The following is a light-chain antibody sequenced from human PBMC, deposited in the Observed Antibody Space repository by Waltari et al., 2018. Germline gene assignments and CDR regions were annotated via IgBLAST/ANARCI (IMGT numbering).Light chain of an antibody. CDR3: AAWDDSLSGRV. V-gene: IGLV1-47*01. CDR1: SSNIGSNY. Sequence: QSVLTQPPSASGTPGQRVTISCSGSSSNIGSNYVSWYQQPPATAPKLLIYRNNQRPSGVPDRFSGSKSGTSASLAISGLRSEDEADYYCAAWDDSLSGRVFGGGTKLTVL. J-gene: IGLJ3*02. CDR2: RNN.